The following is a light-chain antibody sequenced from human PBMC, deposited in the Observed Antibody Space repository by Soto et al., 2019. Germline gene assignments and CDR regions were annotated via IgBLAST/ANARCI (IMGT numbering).Light chain of an antibody. CDR2: TAS. CDR1: QDIKVD. CDR3: LQHTTYPLT. J-gene: IGKJ2*01. Sequence: DIPMTQSPLSLSASVGDRVTITCRASQDIKVDLGWYQQKPGKAPKRLIFTASNLQSGVPSRFSGSGSGAEFTLTISSLQPEDFATYYCLQHTTYPLTFGQGTKLEIK. V-gene: IGKV1-17*01.